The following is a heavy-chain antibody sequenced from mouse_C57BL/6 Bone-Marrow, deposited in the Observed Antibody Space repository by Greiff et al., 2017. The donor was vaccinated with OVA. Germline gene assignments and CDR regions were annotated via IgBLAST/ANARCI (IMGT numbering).Heavy chain of an antibody. CDR3: ARERVYYGSSYGYAMDY. V-gene: IGHV3-6*01. CDR1: GYSITSGYY. Sequence: EVKLLESGPGLVKPSQSLSLTCSVTGYSITSGYYWNWIRQFPGNKLEWMGYISYDGSNNYNPSLKNRISITRDTSKNQFFLKLNSVTTEDTATYYCARERVYYGSSYGYAMDYWGQGTSVTVSS. CDR2: ISYDGSN. D-gene: IGHD1-1*01. J-gene: IGHJ4*01.